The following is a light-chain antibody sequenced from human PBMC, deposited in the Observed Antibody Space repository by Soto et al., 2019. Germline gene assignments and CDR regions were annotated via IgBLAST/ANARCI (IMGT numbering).Light chain of an antibody. Sequence: DIHLTKCHSHLSESVGARVTIACRASQSVCRWMAWYQQKPGKDPKLLIYRASILQCGVPPTCSGRGSGTEFTLTISSRQPDDFATYYCQQYDYNSCTFGQGTKVDVK. CDR1: QSVCRW. V-gene: IGKV1-5*03. CDR2: RAS. CDR3: QQYDYNSCT. J-gene: IGKJ1*01.